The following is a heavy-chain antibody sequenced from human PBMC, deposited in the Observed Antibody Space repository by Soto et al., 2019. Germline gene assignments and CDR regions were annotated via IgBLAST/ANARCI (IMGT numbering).Heavy chain of an antibody. V-gene: IGHV1-8*02. J-gene: IGHJ3*02. CDR2: ISGYSGNT. Sequence: VASVKVACKASGYTFTSHGINWGRQAPGKGLEWMGWISGYSGNTGYAQKFQGRVTMTRNTSISTAYTELSSLRSEDTAVYYCARGVVLMVYAIGPYDAFDIWGQGTMVTVSS. D-gene: IGHD2-8*01. CDR1: GYTFTSHG. CDR3: ARGVVLMVYAIGPYDAFDI.